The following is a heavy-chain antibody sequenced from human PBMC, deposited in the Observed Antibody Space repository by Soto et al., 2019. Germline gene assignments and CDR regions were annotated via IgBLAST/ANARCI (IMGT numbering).Heavy chain of an antibody. D-gene: IGHD2-8*02. Sequence: SETLSLTCTVSGGYMSNYYWSWIRQPPGKGLEWIGYIYYSGSTNYNPSLKSRVTISVDTSKNQFSLKLTSVTAADTAVYYCARDKITGLFDYWGQGTLVTVSS. CDR2: IYYSGST. V-gene: IGHV4-59*12. CDR1: GGYMSNYY. CDR3: ARDKITGLFDY. J-gene: IGHJ4*02.